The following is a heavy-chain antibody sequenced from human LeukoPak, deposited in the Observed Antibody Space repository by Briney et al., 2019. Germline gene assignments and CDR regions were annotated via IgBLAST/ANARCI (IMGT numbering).Heavy chain of an antibody. V-gene: IGHV3-30*12. J-gene: IGHJ4*02. CDR1: GFTFNSFG. Sequence: PGGSLRLSCAASGFTFNSFGIHWVRQAPGKGLEWVAVIYYDGSNNFYSDSVKGRFTISRDNSKNTVFLQMSSLRAEDTAVYYCARDHYWSFDSWGQGTLVTVSS. D-gene: IGHD2-8*02. CDR2: IYYDGSNN. CDR3: ARDHYWSFDS.